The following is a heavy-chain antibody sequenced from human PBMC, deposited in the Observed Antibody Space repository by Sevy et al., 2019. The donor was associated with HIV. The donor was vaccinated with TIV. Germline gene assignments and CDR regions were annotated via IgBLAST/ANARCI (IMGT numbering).Heavy chain of an antibody. J-gene: IGHJ4*02. D-gene: IGHD3-9*01. V-gene: IGHV3-21*01. Sequence: GGSLRLSCAASGFTFSSYSMNWVRQAPGKGLEWVSSISSSSSYIYYADSVKGRFTIPRDNAKNSLYLQMNSLRAEDTAVYYCARSMSYYDILTGYRAIDYWGQGTLVTVSS. CDR2: ISSSSSYI. CDR3: ARSMSYYDILTGYRAIDY. CDR1: GFTFSSYS.